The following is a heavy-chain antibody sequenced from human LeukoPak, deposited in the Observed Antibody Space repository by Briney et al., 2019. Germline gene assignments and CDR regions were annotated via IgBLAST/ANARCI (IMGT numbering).Heavy chain of an antibody. CDR2: ISYDGSDK. Sequence: GGALRLSCAASGFTFDNYGMHWVRQAPGKGLERVAIISYDGSDKYYAASVKGRFTISRDNSKNTLYLQMNSLRAEDTAVYYCARGPRRNYYMDVWGKGTTVTVSS. V-gene: IGHV3-30*03. CDR1: GFTFDNYG. J-gene: IGHJ6*03. CDR3: ARGPRRNYYMDV.